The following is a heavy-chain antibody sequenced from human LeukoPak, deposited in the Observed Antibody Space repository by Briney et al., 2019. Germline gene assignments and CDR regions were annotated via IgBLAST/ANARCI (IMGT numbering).Heavy chain of an antibody. V-gene: IGHV4-4*07. D-gene: IGHD3-3*01. CDR2: IYSSGGT. Sequence: TSSETLSLTCTVSGGSISTYYWSWIRQPAGKGLGWIGRIYSSGGTNYNPSLKSRLTMSVDTSKNQFSLKLSSVTAADTAVYYCARSPVLRFLEWLKEEDYYYYYGMDVWGQGTTVTVSS. J-gene: IGHJ6*02. CDR1: GGSISTYY. CDR3: ARSPVLRFLEWLKEEDYYYYYGMDV.